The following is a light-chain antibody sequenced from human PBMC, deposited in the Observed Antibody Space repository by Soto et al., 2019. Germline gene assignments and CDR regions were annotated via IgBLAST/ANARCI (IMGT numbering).Light chain of an antibody. CDR3: QQYGTSPRGT. J-gene: IGKJ1*01. V-gene: IGKV3-20*01. Sequence: DIVLTQSPGTLSLSPGERATLSCRASQSVSSTFFAWYQQKPGQAPRLLMFGASNRATGIPDRFSGSGSGTDFTLTISRLGPEDFAMYYCQQYGTSPRGTFGQGTKVEVK. CDR2: GAS. CDR1: QSVSSTF.